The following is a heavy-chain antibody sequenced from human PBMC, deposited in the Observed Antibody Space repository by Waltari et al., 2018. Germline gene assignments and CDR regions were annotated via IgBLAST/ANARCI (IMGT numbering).Heavy chain of an antibody. CDR3: AKDGSDWYGGIDY. J-gene: IGHJ4*02. Sequence: EVQLVGSGGGLVQPGRSLRLSCAASGFTFADFAMHWCRQAPGKGLEWVSGISWKSGSIVYADSVKGRFTISRDNAKNSLYLQMNSLRVEDTALYYCAKDGSDWYGGIDYWGQGTLVTVSS. CDR2: ISWKSGSI. CDR1: GFTFADFA. D-gene: IGHD6-19*01. V-gene: IGHV3-9*01.